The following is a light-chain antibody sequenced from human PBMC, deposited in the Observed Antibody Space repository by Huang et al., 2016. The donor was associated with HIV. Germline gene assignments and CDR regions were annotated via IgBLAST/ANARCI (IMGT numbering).Light chain of an antibody. Sequence: DIQMTQSPSSLSASVGDRVTITCRASQDINYYLAWYQQKPGKPPKLLMYAASTLQSVVPSRFSGSGSGTDFTLTISSLQPEDVATYYCQKYHSASWTFGQGTKVEIK. CDR2: AAS. V-gene: IGKV1-27*01. CDR1: QDINYY. CDR3: QKYHSASWT. J-gene: IGKJ1*01.